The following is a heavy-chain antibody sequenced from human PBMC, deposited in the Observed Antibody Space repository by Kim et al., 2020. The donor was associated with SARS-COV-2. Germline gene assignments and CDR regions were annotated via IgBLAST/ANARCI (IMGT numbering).Heavy chain of an antibody. CDR2: IGTAGDT. Sequence: GGSLRLSCAASGFTFSSYDMHWVRQATGKGLEWVSAIGTAGDTYYPGSVKGRFTISRENAKNSLYLQMNSLRAGDTAVYYCARVVRGWRYYFDYWGQGTLVTVSS. CDR3: ARVVRGWRYYFDY. J-gene: IGHJ4*02. D-gene: IGHD3-22*01. CDR1: GFTFSSYD. V-gene: IGHV3-13*01.